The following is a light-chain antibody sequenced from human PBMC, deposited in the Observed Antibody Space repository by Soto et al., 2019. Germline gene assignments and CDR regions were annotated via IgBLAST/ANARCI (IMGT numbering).Light chain of an antibody. J-gene: IGLJ1*01. V-gene: IGLV2-14*01. CDR3: SSYTTAHTHI. Sequence: QSALTQPASVSGSPGQSITVSCTGTSSDVGGYNYVSWYQQHPGKAPKLIIFDVTNRPSGVSNRFSGSKSGNTASLTISGLQAEDEADYYCSSYTTAHTHIFGTGTKVTVL. CDR2: DVT. CDR1: SSDVGGYNY.